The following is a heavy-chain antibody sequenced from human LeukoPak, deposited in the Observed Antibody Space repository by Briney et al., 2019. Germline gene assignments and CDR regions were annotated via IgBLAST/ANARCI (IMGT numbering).Heavy chain of an antibody. CDR1: GFTFSSYA. CDR2: ISGSGGST. D-gene: IGHD3-10*02. Sequence: GGSLRLSCAASGFTFSSYAMSWVRQAPGKGLEWVSAISGSGGSTYYADSVKGWFTISRDNSKNTLYLQMNSLRAEDTAVYYCAKSLVRGVISIWGQGTLVTVSS. CDR3: AKSLVRGVISI. J-gene: IGHJ4*02. V-gene: IGHV3-23*01.